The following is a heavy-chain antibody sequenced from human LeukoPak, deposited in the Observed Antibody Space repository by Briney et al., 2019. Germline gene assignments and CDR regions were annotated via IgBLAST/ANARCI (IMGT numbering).Heavy chain of an antibody. V-gene: IGHV3-66*01. CDR3: ARDYYGGNSGDYFDY. Sequence: GGSLRLSCAASGFTFSTYRMNWVRQAPGKGLEWVSLIYSGGSTYYADSVKGRFTISRDNSKNTLYLQMSSLRAEDTAVYYCARDYYGGNSGDYFDYWGQGTLVTVSS. J-gene: IGHJ4*02. CDR2: IYSGGST. CDR1: GFTFSTYR. D-gene: IGHD4-23*01.